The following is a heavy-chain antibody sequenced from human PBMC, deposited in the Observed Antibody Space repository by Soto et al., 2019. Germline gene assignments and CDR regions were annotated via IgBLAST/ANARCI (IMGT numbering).Heavy chain of an antibody. D-gene: IGHD3-22*01. CDR3: ATVGVGYYDSFTPFDP. Sequence: ASVKVSCKASGYTFTSYYMHWVRQAPGQGLEWMGIINPSGGSTSYAQKFQGRVTMTRDTSTSTVYMELSSLRSEDTAVYYCATVGVGYYDSFTPFDPWGQGTLVTVSS. CDR2: INPSGGST. V-gene: IGHV1-46*01. J-gene: IGHJ5*02. CDR1: GYTFTSYY.